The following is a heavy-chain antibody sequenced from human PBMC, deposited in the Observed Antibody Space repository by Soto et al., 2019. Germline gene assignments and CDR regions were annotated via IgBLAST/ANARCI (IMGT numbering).Heavy chain of an antibody. CDR1: GFSFGGYG. D-gene: IGHD5-12*01. J-gene: IGHJ4*02. Sequence: EVQLLESGGDLVQPGGSLRLSCAASGFSFGGYGMSWVRQAPGKGLEWVSALSGSGSTTYYADSVRGRFIISRDNSRDTLFLQMNRLRAEDTAVYLCAKASKGYTCYDLDYWGQGTVVTVSP. V-gene: IGHV3-23*01. CDR2: LSGSGSTT. CDR3: AKASKGYTCYDLDY.